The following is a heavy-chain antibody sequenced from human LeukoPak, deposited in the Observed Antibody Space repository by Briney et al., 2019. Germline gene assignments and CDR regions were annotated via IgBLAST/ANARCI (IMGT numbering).Heavy chain of an antibody. V-gene: IGHV1-2*02. CDR1: GYTFTGYY. D-gene: IGHD3-3*01. CDR2: INPNSGGT. Sequence: ASVKVSCKASGYTFTGYYMHWVRQAPGQGLEWMGWINPNSGGTNYAQKFQGRVTMTRDTSISTAYMELSRLRSDDTAVYYCARQTRVPYYDFWSGYSDAFDIWGQGTMVTVSS. J-gene: IGHJ3*02. CDR3: ARQTRVPYYDFWSGYSDAFDI.